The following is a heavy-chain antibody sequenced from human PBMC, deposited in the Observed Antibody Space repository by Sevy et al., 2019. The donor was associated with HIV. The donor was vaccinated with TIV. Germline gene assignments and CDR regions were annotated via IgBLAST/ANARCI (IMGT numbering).Heavy chain of an antibody. Sequence: ASLKVSCKASGGTFSNYGFHWVRQVPGQGLEGMGGIIPIFGTPNYAQQFQGRVTITADESTSTAYMKLSSLTSDYTAVYYCATSGTTGTTSHFDSWGQGTLVTVSS. CDR2: IIPIFGTP. CDR3: ATSGTTGTTSHFDS. D-gene: IGHD1-1*01. V-gene: IGHV1-69*13. CDR1: GGTFSNYG. J-gene: IGHJ4*02.